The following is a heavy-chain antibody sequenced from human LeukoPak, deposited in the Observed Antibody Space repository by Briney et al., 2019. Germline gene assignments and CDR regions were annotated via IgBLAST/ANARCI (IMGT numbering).Heavy chain of an antibody. V-gene: IGHV1-2*02. Sequence: ASVKVSCKASGYTFTSYYMHWVRQAPGQGLEWMGWINPNSGGTNYAQKFQGRVTMTRDTSISTAYMELSRLRSDDTAVYYCASKMATIGDDAFDIWGQGTMVTVSS. D-gene: IGHD5-24*01. CDR3: ASKMATIGDDAFDI. CDR2: INPNSGGT. J-gene: IGHJ3*02. CDR1: GYTFTSYY.